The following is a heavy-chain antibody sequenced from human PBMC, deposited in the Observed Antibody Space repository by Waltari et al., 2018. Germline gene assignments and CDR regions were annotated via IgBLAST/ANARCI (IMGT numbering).Heavy chain of an antibody. Sequence: QLQLQESGPGLVKPSETLSLTCTVSGGSISSSSYYWGWIRQPPGKGLEWIGSIFYSGRTYYNPSLKGRVTIPVDTSKNQFSLKLSSVTAADTAVYYCASHPTVTTPPGYWGQGTLVTVSS. V-gene: IGHV4-39*01. CDR1: GGSISSSSYY. J-gene: IGHJ4*02. CDR3: ASHPTVTTPPGY. D-gene: IGHD4-17*01. CDR2: IFYSGRT.